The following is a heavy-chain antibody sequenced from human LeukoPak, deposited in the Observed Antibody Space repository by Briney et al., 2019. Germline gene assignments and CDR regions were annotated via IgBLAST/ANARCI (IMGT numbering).Heavy chain of an antibody. J-gene: IGHJ4*02. D-gene: IGHD5-12*01. CDR3: ARSEVDIVATVCFDY. V-gene: IGHV3-23*01. Sequence: GGSLRLSCAASGFTFSSYAMSWVRQAPGKGLEWVSAISGSGGCTYYADSVKGRFTISRDNSKNTLYLQMNSLRAEDTAVYYCARSEVDIVATVCFDYWGQGTLVTVSS. CDR1: GFTFSSYA. CDR2: ISGSGGCT.